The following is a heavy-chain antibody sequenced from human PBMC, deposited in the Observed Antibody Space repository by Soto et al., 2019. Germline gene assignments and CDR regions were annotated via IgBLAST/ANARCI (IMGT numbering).Heavy chain of an antibody. V-gene: IGHV1-69*12. J-gene: IGHJ6*02. CDR3: ASRGGNSRYYDYGMAV. CDR1: GGTFSSYA. Sequence: QVQLVQSGAEVKKPGSSVKVSCKASGGTFSSYAISWVRQAPGQGLEWMGGIIPIFGTADYAQKFQGRVTSTADEATRTRTAYKERRGPRSEEAAVYYCASRGGNSRYYDYGMAVWGQGTMVTVSS. CDR2: IIPIFGTA. D-gene: IGHD2-15*01.